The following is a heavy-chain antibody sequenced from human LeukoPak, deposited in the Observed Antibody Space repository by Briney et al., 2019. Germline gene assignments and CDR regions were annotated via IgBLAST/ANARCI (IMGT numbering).Heavy chain of an antibody. V-gene: IGHV4-59*01. CDR2: INYSRST. Sequence: SETLSLTCTASGCSISSYNWSWIRQPPGKGLEWIGYINYSRSTNYNPSIKSRVTISVDTSKNQFSLKLSSVTDADTAVYYCARVVYYDSSGYYVGYYFDYWGQGTLVTVSS. CDR3: ARVVYYDSSGYYVGYYFDY. D-gene: IGHD3-22*01. J-gene: IGHJ4*02. CDR1: GCSISSYN.